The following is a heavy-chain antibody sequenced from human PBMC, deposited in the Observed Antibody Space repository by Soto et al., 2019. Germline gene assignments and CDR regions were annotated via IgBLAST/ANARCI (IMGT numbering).Heavy chain of an antibody. D-gene: IGHD1-1*01. V-gene: IGHV4-30-4*01. CDR3: ASEIRWKGAFDI. J-gene: IGHJ3*02. CDR2: IYYSGST. Sequence: QVQLQESGPGLVKPSQTLSLTCTVSGGSISSGDYYWSWIRQPPGKGLEWIGYIYYSGSTYYNPSLTSRVTISVDPSQNQFSLKRSSVTAADTAVYYCASEIRWKGAFDIWGQGTMVTVSS. CDR1: GGSISSGDYY.